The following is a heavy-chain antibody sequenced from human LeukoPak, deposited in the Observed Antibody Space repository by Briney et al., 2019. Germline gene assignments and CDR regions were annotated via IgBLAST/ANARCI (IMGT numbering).Heavy chain of an antibody. CDR1: GFTFSSYS. CDR3: ASAPEQTTGGYYYYSSGPPDY. Sequence: PGGSLRLSCAASGFTFSSYSMNWVRQAPGKGLEWVSSISSSSSYIYYADSVKGRFTISRDNAKNSLYLQMNSLRAEDTAVYYCASAPEQTTGGYYYYSSGPPDYWGQGTLVTVSS. CDR2: ISSSSSYI. D-gene: IGHD3-22*01. V-gene: IGHV3-21*04. J-gene: IGHJ4*02.